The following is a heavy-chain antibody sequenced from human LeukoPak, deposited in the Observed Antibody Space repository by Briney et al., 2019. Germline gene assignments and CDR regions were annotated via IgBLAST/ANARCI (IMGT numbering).Heavy chain of an antibody. V-gene: IGHV1-8*01. CDR2: VNPNSGNT. CDR1: GYTFTSYD. CDR3: ARGGSYVANWFDP. J-gene: IGHJ5*02. D-gene: IGHD2-15*01. Sequence: ASVKVSCKASGYTFTSYDINWVRQATGHGLEWMGWVNPNSGNTGYAQKFQGRVTMTRNTSISTAYMELSSLRSEDTAVYYCARGGSYVANWFDPWGKGTLVTVSS.